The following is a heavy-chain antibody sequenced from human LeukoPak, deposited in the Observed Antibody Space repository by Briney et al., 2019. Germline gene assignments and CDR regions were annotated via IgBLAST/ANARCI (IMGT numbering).Heavy chain of an antibody. CDR3: ARAAEDYYYGMDV. Sequence: PSETLSLTCTVSGASISNYYWSWIRQSPGKGLEWIGYMLYSGSTNQNPSLRSRVTISVDTSKNQFSLKLSSVTAADTAVYYCARAAEDYYYGMDVWGQGTTVTVSS. CDR2: MLYSGST. CDR1: GASISNYY. D-gene: IGHD1-14*01. V-gene: IGHV4-59*12. J-gene: IGHJ6*02.